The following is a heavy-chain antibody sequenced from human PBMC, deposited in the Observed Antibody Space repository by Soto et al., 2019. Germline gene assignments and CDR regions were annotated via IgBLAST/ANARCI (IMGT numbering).Heavy chain of an antibody. D-gene: IGHD5-12*01. J-gene: IGHJ4*02. V-gene: IGHV4-34*01. CDR1: GGSFSGYY. Sequence: QVQLQQWGAGLLKPSETLSLTCAVYGGSFSGYYWSWIRQPPGKGLEWIGEINHSGSTNYNPSLKSRVTISVHTSKNQFSLKLSSVTAADTAVYYCARGGQRWLQLRPYYFDYWGQGTLVTVSS. CDR3: ARGGQRWLQLRPYYFDY. CDR2: INHSGST.